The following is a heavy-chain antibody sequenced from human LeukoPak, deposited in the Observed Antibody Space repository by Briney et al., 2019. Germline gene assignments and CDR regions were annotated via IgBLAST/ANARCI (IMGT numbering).Heavy chain of an antibody. Sequence: GGSLRLSCAASGFTFSMYGMHWVRQAPGKGLEWVASIWINGRDETYVDSVKGRFTISRDNSTLFLQMNSLRAEDTAIYFCARGKGSGGCGYFYYGVDVWGQGTTVTVSS. D-gene: IGHD3-10*01. V-gene: IGHV3-33*01. CDR2: IWINGRDE. CDR1: GFTFSMYG. J-gene: IGHJ6*02. CDR3: ARGKGSGGCGYFYYGVDV.